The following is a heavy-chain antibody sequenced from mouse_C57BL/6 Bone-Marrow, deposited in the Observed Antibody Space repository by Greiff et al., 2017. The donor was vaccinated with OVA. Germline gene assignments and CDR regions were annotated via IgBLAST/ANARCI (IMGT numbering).Heavy chain of an antibody. J-gene: IGHJ4*01. CDR1: GFTFSDYG. V-gene: IGHV5-17*01. CDR3: ARNYYGSSYHYAMDY. D-gene: IGHD1-1*01. Sequence: EVKVVESGGGLVKPGGSLKLSCAASGFTFSDYGMHWVRQAPEKGLEWVAYISSGSSTIYYADTVKGRFTISRDNAKNTLFLQMTSLRSEDTAMYYCARNYYGSSYHYAMDYWGQGTSVTVSS. CDR2: ISSGSSTI.